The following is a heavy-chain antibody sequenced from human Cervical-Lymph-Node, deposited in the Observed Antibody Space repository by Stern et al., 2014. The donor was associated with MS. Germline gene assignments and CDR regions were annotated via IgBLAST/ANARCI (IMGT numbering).Heavy chain of an antibody. CDR3: ARDRLNDFWSNYVPGEYYYYYGMDV. D-gene: IGHD3-3*01. J-gene: IGHJ6*02. V-gene: IGHV3-21*01. Sequence: VQLVESGGGLVKPGGSLRLSCAASGFTFSSYSMNWVRQAPGQGLEWVSSISTRSSYIYYADSVKGRFTISRDNAKNSLYLQMNSLRAEDTAVYYCARDRLNDFWSNYVPGEYYYYYGMDVWGQGTTVTVSS. CDR1: GFTFSSYS. CDR2: ISTRSSYI.